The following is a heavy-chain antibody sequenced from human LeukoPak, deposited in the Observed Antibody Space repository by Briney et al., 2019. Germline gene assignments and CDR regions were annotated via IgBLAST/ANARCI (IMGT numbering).Heavy chain of an antibody. J-gene: IGHJ6*03. CDR2: IYTSGST. D-gene: IGHD2-2*02. Sequence: PSETLSLTCTVSGGSISGFYWSWIRQPAGKGLEWIGRIYTSGSTNYNPSLKSRVTMSVDTSKNQFSLKLSSVTAADTAVYYCARGVVVPAAIPDYYYYMDVWGKGTTVTVSS. CDR3: ARGVVVPAAIPDYYYYMDV. V-gene: IGHV4-4*07. CDR1: GGSISGFY.